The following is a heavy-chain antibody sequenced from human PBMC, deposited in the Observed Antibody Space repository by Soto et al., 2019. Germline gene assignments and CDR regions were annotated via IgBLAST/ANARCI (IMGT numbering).Heavy chain of an antibody. Sequence: SETLSLTCAVSAGSISTYFWSWIRQPPGKGLEWIGYIYYSGTTNYNPSLKSRVTILLDTSKNQFSLRLSSVTAADTAVYYCARGRGGTYDAFDIWGQGTLVTVSS. D-gene: IGHD1-26*01. V-gene: IGHV4-59*01. CDR1: AGSISTYF. J-gene: IGHJ3*02. CDR2: IYYSGTT. CDR3: ARGRGGTYDAFDI.